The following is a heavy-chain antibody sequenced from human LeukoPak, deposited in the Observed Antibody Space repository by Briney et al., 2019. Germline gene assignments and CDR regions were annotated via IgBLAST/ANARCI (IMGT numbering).Heavy chain of an antibody. CDR2: ISSNGGST. CDR3: VTPPPMKIDY. V-gene: IGHV3-64D*06. Sequence: PGGSLRLSCSVSGFTFSTYAMHWVRQAPGKGLEHVSRISSNGGSTYDADSVKGRFTISRDNSKNTLYLQMNSLRAKDTAVYYCVTPPPMKIDYWGQGTLVTVSS. J-gene: IGHJ4*02. CDR1: GFTFSTYA.